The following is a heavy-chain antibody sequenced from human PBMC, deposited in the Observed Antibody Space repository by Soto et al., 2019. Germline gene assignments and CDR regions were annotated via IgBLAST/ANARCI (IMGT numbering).Heavy chain of an antibody. J-gene: IGHJ4*02. CDR2: ISSNGGST. D-gene: IGHD2-15*01. CDR1: GFTFSSYA. CDR3: ARAPRWYDY. Sequence: GGSLRLSCAASGFTFSSYAMHWVRQAPGKGLEYVSAISSNGGSTYYANSVKGRFTISRDNSKNTLYLQMGSLRAEDMAVYYCARAPRWYDYWGQGTLVTVSS. V-gene: IGHV3-64*01.